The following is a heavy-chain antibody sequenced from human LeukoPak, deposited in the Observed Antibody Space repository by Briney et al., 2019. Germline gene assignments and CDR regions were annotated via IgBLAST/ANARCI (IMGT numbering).Heavy chain of an antibody. J-gene: IGHJ4*02. CDR3: TRGLAISTSGWYDTFDY. D-gene: IGHD6-19*01. CDR1: GFTFRDSA. Sequence: PGGSRRLSCAASGFTFRDSAMYWVRQAPGKGLEYVSVISTDGSRIYYADSVKGRFTISRDNSKNTLYLQMGSLRAEDMAVYYCTRGLAISTSGWYDTFDYWGQGALVTVSS. CDR2: ISTDGSRI. V-gene: IGHV3-64*02.